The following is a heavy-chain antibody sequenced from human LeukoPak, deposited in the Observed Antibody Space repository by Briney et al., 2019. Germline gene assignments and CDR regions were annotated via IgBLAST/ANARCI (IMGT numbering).Heavy chain of an antibody. Sequence: PSETLSLTCAVYGGSFSGYYWSWIRQPSGKGLEWIGEINHSGSTNYNPSLKSRVTIPVDTSKNQFSLKLSSVTAADTAVYYCARAPHPLTGEFDYWGQGTLVTVSS. J-gene: IGHJ4*02. D-gene: IGHD3-16*01. V-gene: IGHV4-34*01. CDR3: ARAPHPLTGEFDY. CDR1: GGSFSGYY. CDR2: INHSGST.